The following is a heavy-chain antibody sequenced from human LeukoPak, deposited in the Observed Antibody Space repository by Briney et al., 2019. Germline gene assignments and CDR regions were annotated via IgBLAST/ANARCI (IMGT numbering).Heavy chain of an antibody. D-gene: IGHD1-26*01. Sequence: SETLSLTCTVSGGSISSYYWSWIRQPAGKGLEWIGRIYTSGSTNYNPSLKSRVTISVDKSKNQFSLKLSSVTAADTAVYYCARLLQGSGSFDYWGQGTLVTVSS. J-gene: IGHJ4*02. CDR3: ARLLQGSGSFDY. CDR2: IYTSGST. V-gene: IGHV4-4*07. CDR1: GGSISSYY.